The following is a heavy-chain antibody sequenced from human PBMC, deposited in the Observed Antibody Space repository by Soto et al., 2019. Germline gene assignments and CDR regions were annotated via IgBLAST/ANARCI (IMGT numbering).Heavy chain of an antibody. CDR3: ASGGPRITIFGVVSRPVYYYMDV. CDR1: GGSISSYY. J-gene: IGHJ6*03. V-gene: IGHV4-59*01. Sequence: SETLSLTCTVSGGSISSYYWSWIRQPPGKGLEWIGYIYYSGSTNYNPSLKSRVTISVDTSKNQFSLKLSSVTAADTAVYYCASGGPRITIFGVVSRPVYYYMDVWGKGTTVTVS. D-gene: IGHD3-3*01. CDR2: IYYSGST.